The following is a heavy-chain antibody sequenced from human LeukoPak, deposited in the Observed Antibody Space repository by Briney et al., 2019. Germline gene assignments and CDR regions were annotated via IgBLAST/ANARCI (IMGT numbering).Heavy chain of an antibody. CDR2: ISSSGTTI. V-gene: IGHV3-48*03. Sequence: GGSLRLSCAASGFTFSSYEMNWVRQAPGKGLEWVSYISSSGTTIYYADSVKGRFTISRDNAKNSLYLQMNSLRAEDTAVYYCARIPTGNYYYYYMDVWGKGTTVTVSS. D-gene: IGHD2-21*01. CDR3: ARIPTGNYYYYYMDV. CDR1: GFTFSSYE. J-gene: IGHJ6*03.